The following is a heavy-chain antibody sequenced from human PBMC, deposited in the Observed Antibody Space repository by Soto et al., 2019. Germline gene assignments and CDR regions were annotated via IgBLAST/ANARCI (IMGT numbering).Heavy chain of an antibody. CDR2: INPCSGGT. CDR3: ARSREYSYGLDY. CDR1: GYTFTGYY. J-gene: IGHJ4*02. Sequence: QVQLVQSGAEVKKPGASVKVSCKASGYTFTGYYMHWVRQAPGQGLEWMGWINPCSGGTNYAQTFQGWVTMTRDTSISTAYMELSRLRSDDTAVYYCARSREYSYGLDYWGQGTLVTVSS. V-gene: IGHV1-2*04. D-gene: IGHD5-18*01.